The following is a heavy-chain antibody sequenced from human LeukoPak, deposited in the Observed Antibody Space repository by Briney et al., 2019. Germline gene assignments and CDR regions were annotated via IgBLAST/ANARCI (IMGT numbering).Heavy chain of an antibody. CDR2: ISGSGDNT. Sequence: GGSLRLSCAASGFTFSSYAMSWVRQAPGKGLEWVSGISGSGDNTYYADSVKGRFTISRDNSKNTLYVQVNSLGTEDTAAYYCARSWDWGQGTLVTVSS. D-gene: IGHD7-27*01. CDR3: ARSWD. J-gene: IGHJ4*02. V-gene: IGHV3-23*01. CDR1: GFTFSSYA.